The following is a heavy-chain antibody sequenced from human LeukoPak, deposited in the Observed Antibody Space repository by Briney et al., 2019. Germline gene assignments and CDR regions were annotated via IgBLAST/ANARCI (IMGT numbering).Heavy chain of an antibody. V-gene: IGHV4-39*01. Sequence: SETLSLTCTVSGSSISSSMYYWGWVRQPPGKGLEWIGSIYFTGNTYYNPSLKSRATISLDTSKNQFSQKLTAVTAADTAVYYCAVSRGYSGYDPGDAFHFWGLGTLVTVSS. CDR1: GSSISSSMYY. J-gene: IGHJ3*01. CDR3: AVSRGYSGYDPGDAFHF. CDR2: IYFTGNT. D-gene: IGHD5-12*01.